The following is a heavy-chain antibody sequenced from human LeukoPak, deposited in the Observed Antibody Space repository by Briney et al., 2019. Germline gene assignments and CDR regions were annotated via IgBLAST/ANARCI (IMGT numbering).Heavy chain of an antibody. CDR3: ARDIRAVGITLYFDY. J-gene: IGHJ4*02. CDR2: ISGSGGDI. CDR1: GFTFSNYY. Sequence: GGSLRLSCAASGFTFSNYYMSWIRQTPGKGLESLAYISGSGGDIHYADSVKGRFTISRDNARNSLYLQMNSLRAEDTAMYYCARDIRAVGITLYFDYWGQGIPVTVTS. V-gene: IGHV3-11*01. D-gene: IGHD3-22*01.